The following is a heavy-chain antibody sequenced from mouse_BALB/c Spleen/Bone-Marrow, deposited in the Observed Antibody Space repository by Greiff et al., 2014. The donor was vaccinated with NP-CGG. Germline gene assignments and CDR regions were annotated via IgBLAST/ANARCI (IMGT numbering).Heavy chain of an antibody. Sequence: EVQLQQSGPELMKPGASVEISCKASGYSFTSYYMHWVKQSHGKSLEWIGYIDPFNGGTSYNQKFKGKATLTVDKSSNTAYMHLSSLTSEVSVVDNCARAYDLLDYWGQGSTLTGSS. J-gene: IGHJ2*01. CDR1: GYSFTSYY. CDR2: IDPFNGGT. D-gene: IGHD2-4*01. CDR3: ARAYDLLDY. V-gene: IGHV1S135*01.